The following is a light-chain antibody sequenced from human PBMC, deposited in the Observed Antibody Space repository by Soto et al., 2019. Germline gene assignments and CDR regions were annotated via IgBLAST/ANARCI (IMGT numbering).Light chain of an antibody. CDR1: QSVSSNY. CDR3: HQYGISP. V-gene: IGKV3-20*01. CDR2: GAS. Sequence: EIVLTQSPGTLSLSPGERATLSCRASQSVSSNYLAWYQQKPGQAPRLLIYGASRRATGIPDRFSGSGSGTEFSLTISRLEPEDFAVYYCHQYGISPFXGGTKVDIK. J-gene: IGKJ4*01.